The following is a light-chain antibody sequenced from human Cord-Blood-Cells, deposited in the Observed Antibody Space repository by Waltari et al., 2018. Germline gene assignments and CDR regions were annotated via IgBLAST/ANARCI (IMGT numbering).Light chain of an antibody. V-gene: IGKV1-5*03. J-gene: IGKJ1*01. CDR3: QQYNSYSQT. Sequence: DIQMTQSPSTLSAPVGDRVTITCRASQSISSWLAWYQQKPGKAPKLLIYKASSLESVVPSRFSSSGSGTEFTLTISSLQPDDFATYCCQQYNSYSQTFGQGTKVEI. CDR1: QSISSW. CDR2: KAS.